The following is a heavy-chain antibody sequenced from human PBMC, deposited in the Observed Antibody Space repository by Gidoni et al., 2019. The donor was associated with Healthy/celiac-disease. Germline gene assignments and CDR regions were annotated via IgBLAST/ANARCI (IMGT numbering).Heavy chain of an antibody. CDR1: GGSIGSSNW. Sequence: QVQLQESGPGLVKPSETLSLTCAVSGGSIGSSNWWSLVRQPPGKGLEWIGEIYHSGSTNYNPSLKSRVTISVDKTKNQFSLKLSSVTAADTAVYYCARGLGFLSPGALDVWGQGTTVTVSS. CDR2: IYHSGST. CDR3: ARGLGFLSPGALDV. V-gene: IGHV4-4*02. J-gene: IGHJ6*02. D-gene: IGHD3-3*01.